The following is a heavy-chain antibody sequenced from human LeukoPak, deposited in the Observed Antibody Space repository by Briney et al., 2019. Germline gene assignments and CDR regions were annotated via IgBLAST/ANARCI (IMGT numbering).Heavy chain of an antibody. CDR2: ISWNSGSI. J-gene: IGHJ3*02. V-gene: IGHV3-9*01. Sequence: SGGSLRLSCAASGFTFDDYAMHWVRQAPGKGLEWVSGISWNSGSIGYADSVKGRFTISRDNAKNSLFLQMNSLRAEDTAVYYCARDMEPDAFDIWGQGTMVTVSS. CDR1: GFTFDDYA. D-gene: IGHD1-1*01. CDR3: ARDMEPDAFDI.